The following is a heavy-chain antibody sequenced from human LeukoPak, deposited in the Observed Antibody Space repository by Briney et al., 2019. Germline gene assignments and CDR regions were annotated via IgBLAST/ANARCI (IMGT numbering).Heavy chain of an antibody. J-gene: IGHJ4*02. CDR1: GFTFSSNW. Sequence: GGSLRLSCATSGFTFSSNWMSWVRHVPGRGLDWVANIKPDGGAQYYAASVKGRFTISRDNVDNTLYLQMNSLRVDDTAIYYCAKNSGWYRYDSWGQGTLVTVSS. V-gene: IGHV3-7*03. CDR2: IKPDGGAQ. D-gene: IGHD6-13*01. CDR3: AKNSGWYRYDS.